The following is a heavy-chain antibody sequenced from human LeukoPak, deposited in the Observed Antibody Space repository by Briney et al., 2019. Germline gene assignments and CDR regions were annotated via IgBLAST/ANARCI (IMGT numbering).Heavy chain of an antibody. Sequence: SETLSLTCTVSGGSISSEIYYWGWIRQPPGKGLEWIGEINHSGSTNYNPSLKSRVTISVDTSKNQFSLKLSSVTAADTAVYYCATRSWLTVSWGQGTLVTVSS. J-gene: IGHJ4*02. CDR3: ATRSWLTVS. V-gene: IGHV4-39*07. CDR1: GGSISSEIYY. D-gene: IGHD3-10*01. CDR2: INHSGST.